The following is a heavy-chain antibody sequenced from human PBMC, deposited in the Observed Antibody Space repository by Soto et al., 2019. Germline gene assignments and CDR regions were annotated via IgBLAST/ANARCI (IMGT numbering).Heavy chain of an antibody. CDR1: GGSISSYY. Sequence: SETLSLTCTVSGGSISSYYWSWIRQPPGKGLEWIGYIYYSGSTNYNPSLKSRVTISVDTSKNQFSLKLSSVTAADTAVYYCARVGEYYDYIWGSYHYVDYWGQGTLVTVSS. V-gene: IGHV4-59*01. J-gene: IGHJ4*02. D-gene: IGHD3-16*02. CDR2: IYYSGST. CDR3: ARVGEYYDYIWGSYHYVDY.